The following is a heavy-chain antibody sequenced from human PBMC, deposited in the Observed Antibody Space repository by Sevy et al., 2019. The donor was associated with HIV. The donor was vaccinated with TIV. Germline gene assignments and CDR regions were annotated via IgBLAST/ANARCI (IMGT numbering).Heavy chain of an antibody. CDR3: AREGEGSSFDY. V-gene: IGHV3-30-3*01. Sequence: GGSLRLSCAASGFTFSSYAMHWVRQAPGKGLEWVAVISYDGSNKYYADSVKGRFTISRDNPKNTLYLQMNSLRAEDTAVYYCAREGEGSSFDYWGQGTLVTVSS. CDR2: ISYDGSNK. D-gene: IGHD6-13*01. J-gene: IGHJ4*02. CDR1: GFTFSSYA.